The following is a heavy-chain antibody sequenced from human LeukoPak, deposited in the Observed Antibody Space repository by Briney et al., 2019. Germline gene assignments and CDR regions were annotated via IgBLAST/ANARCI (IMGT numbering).Heavy chain of an antibody. CDR1: GITFSSAE. CDR3: AKDRGIFTRYYYAMDV. Sequence: GGSLRLSYVASGITFSSAEMNWVRQAPGKGLEWISYISSSGTTIHYADSVKGRFTVSRDNGEHSLYLQMTSLRAEDTAVYYCAKDRGIFTRYYYAMDVWGQGATVTVSS. J-gene: IGHJ6*02. V-gene: IGHV3-48*03. CDR2: ISSSGTTI. D-gene: IGHD6-13*01.